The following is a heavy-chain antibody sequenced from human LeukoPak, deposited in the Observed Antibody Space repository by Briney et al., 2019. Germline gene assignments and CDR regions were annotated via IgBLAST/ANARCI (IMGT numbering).Heavy chain of an antibody. CDR3: ARGDGYDILTHRAFYYGMDV. CDR2: INHSGST. Sequence: SETLSLTCAVYGGSFSGYYWSWIRQPPGKGLEWIGEINHSGSTNYNSSLKSRVIISVDMSKNQFSLKLSSVTAADTAVYYCARGDGYDILTHRAFYYGMDVWGQGTTVTVSS. V-gene: IGHV4-34*01. J-gene: IGHJ6*02. CDR1: GGSFSGYY. D-gene: IGHD3-9*01.